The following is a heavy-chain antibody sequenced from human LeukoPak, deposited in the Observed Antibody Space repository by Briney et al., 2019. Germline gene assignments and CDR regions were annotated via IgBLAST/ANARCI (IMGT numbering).Heavy chain of an antibody. CDR2: IYPGDSDT. CDR3: ARVRGYVIWYYDSSGCDY. Sequence: GESLKISCKGSGYSFTSYWIGWVRPMPGKGQECMGIIYPGDSDTRYSPSFQGQVTMSADKSISTAYLQWSSLKASDTAMYYCARVRGYVIWYYDSSGCDYWGQGTLVTVSS. J-gene: IGHJ4*02. CDR1: GYSFTSYW. D-gene: IGHD3-22*01. V-gene: IGHV5-51*01.